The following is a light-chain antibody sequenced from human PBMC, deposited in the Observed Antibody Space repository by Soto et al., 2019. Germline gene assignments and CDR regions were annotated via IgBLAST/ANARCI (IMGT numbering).Light chain of an antibody. V-gene: IGKV1-9*01. J-gene: IGKJ5*01. CDR3: QQLFDSPIT. Sequence: DIELTQSPSLLSACRGESFTIRCRASQVISTSLAWYQVKPGKAPKLLIYAASTLESGVPSRFSATVSGTEFSLTITSLQPEDFATYYCQQLFDSPITFGQGTRLEIK. CDR1: QVISTS. CDR2: AAS.